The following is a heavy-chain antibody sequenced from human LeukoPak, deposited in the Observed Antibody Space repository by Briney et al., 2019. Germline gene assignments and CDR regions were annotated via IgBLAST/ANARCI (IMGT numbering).Heavy chain of an antibody. CDR2: INHSGST. V-gene: IGHV4-34*01. CDR3: ARVENRYYYGSGRPPPFDY. CDR1: GGSFSGYY. Sequence: SETLSLTCAVYGGSFSGYYWSWIRQPPGKGREWFGEINHSGSTNYNPSLKSRVTISVDTSKNQFSLKLSSVTAADTAVYYCARVENRYYYGSGRPPPFDYWGQGTLVTVSS. D-gene: IGHD3-10*01. J-gene: IGHJ4*02.